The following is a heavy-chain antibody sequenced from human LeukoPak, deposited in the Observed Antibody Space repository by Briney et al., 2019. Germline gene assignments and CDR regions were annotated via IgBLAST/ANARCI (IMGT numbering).Heavy chain of an antibody. CDR1: GYTFTGYY. CDR2: INPNSGGT. D-gene: IGHD5-18*01. V-gene: IGHV1-2*02. Sequence: ASVKVSCKASGYTFTGYYMHWVGQAPGQGLEWMGWINPNSGGTNYAQKVQGRVTMTTDTSISTAYIELSRLRSDDTAVYYCARDVDTTMRGIDYWGQGTLVTVSS. CDR3: ARDVDTTMRGIDY. J-gene: IGHJ4*02.